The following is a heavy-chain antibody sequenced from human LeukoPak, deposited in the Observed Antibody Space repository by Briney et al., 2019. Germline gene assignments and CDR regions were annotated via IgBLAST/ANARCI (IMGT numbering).Heavy chain of an antibody. CDR1: GFTFSSYA. D-gene: IGHD3-22*01. Sequence: PGGFLRLSCAASGFTFSSYAMSWVRQAPGKGLEWVSAISGSGGSTYYADSVKGRFTISRDNSKNTLYLQMNSLRAEDTAVYYCAKDSAGWDSSGYYYGGYFDYWGQGTLVTVSS. CDR3: AKDSAGWDSSGYYYGGYFDY. J-gene: IGHJ4*02. V-gene: IGHV3-23*01. CDR2: ISGSGGST.